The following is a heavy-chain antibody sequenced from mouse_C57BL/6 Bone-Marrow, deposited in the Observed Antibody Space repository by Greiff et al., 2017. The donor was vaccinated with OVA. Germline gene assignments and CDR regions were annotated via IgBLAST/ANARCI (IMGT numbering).Heavy chain of an antibody. D-gene: IGHD1-1*01. CDR1: GFTFSSYA. CDR3: AREGGLYGSSYNFDY. J-gene: IGHJ2*01. V-gene: IGHV5-4*01. CDR2: ISDGGSYT. Sequence: EVQGVESGGGLVKPGGSLKLSCAASGFTFSSYAMSWVRQTPEKRLEWVATISDGGSYTYYPDNVKGRFTISRDNAKNNLYLQMSHLKSEDTAMYYCAREGGLYGSSYNFDYWGQGTTLTVSS.